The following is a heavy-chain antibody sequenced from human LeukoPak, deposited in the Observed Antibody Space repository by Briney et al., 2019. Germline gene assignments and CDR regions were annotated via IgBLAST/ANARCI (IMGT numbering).Heavy chain of an antibody. CDR1: GFTFSSYG. J-gene: IGHJ5*02. Sequence: PGGSLRLSCAASGFTFSSYGMHWVRQAPGKGLEWVAFIRYDGSNKYYADSVKGRFTISRDNSKNTLYLQMNSLRAEDTAVYYCAKKGGYGYFDWSDHEGRFDPWGQGTLVTVSS. D-gene: IGHD3-9*01. V-gene: IGHV3-30*02. CDR3: AKKGGYGYFDWSDHEGRFDP. CDR2: IRYDGSNK.